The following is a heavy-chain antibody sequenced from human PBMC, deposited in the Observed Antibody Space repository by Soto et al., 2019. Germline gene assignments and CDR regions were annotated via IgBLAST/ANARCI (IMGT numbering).Heavy chain of an antibody. J-gene: IGHJ5*02. CDR2: IIPIFGTA. Sequence: QVQLVQSGAEVKKPGSSVKVSCKASGGTFSSYAISWVRQAPGQGLEWMGGIIPIFGTANYAQKFQGRVTITADESTSTAYMELSSLRCEDTAVYYCARGGYYDSSGYYPAGFDPWGQGTLVTVSS. CDR1: GGTFSSYA. V-gene: IGHV1-69*01. CDR3: ARGGYYDSSGYYPAGFDP. D-gene: IGHD3-22*01.